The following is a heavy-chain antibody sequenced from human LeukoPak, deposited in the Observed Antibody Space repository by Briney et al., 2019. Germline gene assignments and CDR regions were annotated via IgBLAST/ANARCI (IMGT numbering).Heavy chain of an antibody. Sequence: PGGSLRLSYAASGFTFSSYGMHWVRQAPGKGLEWVSAISGSGGSTYYADSVKGRFTISRDNSKNTLYLQMNSLRAEDTAVYYCAKYYYDSSASEYYFDYWGQGTLVTVSS. V-gene: IGHV3-23*01. CDR1: GFTFSSYG. D-gene: IGHD3-22*01. CDR3: AKYYYDSSASEYYFDY. J-gene: IGHJ4*02. CDR2: ISGSGGST.